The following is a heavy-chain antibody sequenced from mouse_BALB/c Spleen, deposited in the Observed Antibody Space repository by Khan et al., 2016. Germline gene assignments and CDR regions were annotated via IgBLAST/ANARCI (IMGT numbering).Heavy chain of an antibody. D-gene: IGHD1-1*01. Sequence: QVQLQQSGAELVKAGASVKMSCKASGYTFTSYWMHWVKQRFAQGLEGFAETNPTNGRTNYNEKFKSKATLTVEKSSSTAYMLLSGPTFEDSAVYYCARIKKIVATYFDYWGQGTTLTVSS. J-gene: IGHJ2*01. V-gene: IGHV1S81*02. CDR1: GYTFTSYW. CDR3: ARIKKIVATYFDY. CDR2: TNPTNGRT.